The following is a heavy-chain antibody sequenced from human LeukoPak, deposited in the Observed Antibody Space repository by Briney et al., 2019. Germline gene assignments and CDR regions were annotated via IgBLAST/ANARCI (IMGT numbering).Heavy chain of an antibody. V-gene: IGHV3-48*03. CDR1: RFTSSSYE. D-gene: IGHD7-27*01. Sequence: GRSLRLSCAASRFTSSSYEMNWVRQSPSKGLGWVSYISSSGSTIYYTDSVKGRFTISRQNANNSLYLQMNRLRGQDMAVYYCARAGLGKGVWLDPWGQGTLVTVSS. CDR2: ISSSGSTI. CDR3: ARAGLGKGVWLDP. J-gene: IGHJ5*02.